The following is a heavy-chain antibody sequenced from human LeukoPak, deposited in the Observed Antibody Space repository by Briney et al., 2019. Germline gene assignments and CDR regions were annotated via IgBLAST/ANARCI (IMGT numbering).Heavy chain of an antibody. CDR3: ARDSTRASILWWCDT. CDR2: ISAYNGNT. D-gene: IGHD2-21*01. V-gene: IGHV1-18*01. Sequence: GASVKVSCKASGYAFTSYGISWVRQAPGQGLEWMGWISAYNGNTNYAQKLQGRVTMTTDTSTSTAYMELRSLRSDDTAVYYCARDSTRASILWWCDTWGQGTMVTVSS. CDR1: GYAFTSYG. J-gene: IGHJ3*02.